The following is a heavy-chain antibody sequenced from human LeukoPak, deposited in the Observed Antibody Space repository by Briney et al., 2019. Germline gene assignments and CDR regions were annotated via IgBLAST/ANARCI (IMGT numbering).Heavy chain of an antibody. CDR3: ARGGYSYGYC. V-gene: IGHV4-34*01. J-gene: IGHJ4*02. CDR1: GGSFSGYY. CDR2: INHSGST. D-gene: IGHD5-18*01. Sequence: SETLSLTCAVYGGSFSGYYWSWIRQPPGKGLEWIGEINHSGSTNYNPSLKSRVTISVDTPKNQFSLKLSSVTAADTAVYYCARGGYSYGYCWGQGTLVTVSS.